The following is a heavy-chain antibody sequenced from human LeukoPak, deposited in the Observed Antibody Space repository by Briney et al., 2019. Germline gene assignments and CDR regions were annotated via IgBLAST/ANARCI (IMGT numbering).Heavy chain of an antibody. Sequence: PGGSLRLSCAASGFTFRTYAMHWVRQAPGKGLEWVAVISYDGSNKYYADSVKGRFTISRDNSKNTLYLQMNSLRAEDTAVYYCARDGVGASYFDYWGQGTLVTVSS. CDR2: ISYDGSNK. CDR3: ARDGVGASYFDY. D-gene: IGHD1-26*01. V-gene: IGHV3-30*04. CDR1: GFTFRTYA. J-gene: IGHJ4*02.